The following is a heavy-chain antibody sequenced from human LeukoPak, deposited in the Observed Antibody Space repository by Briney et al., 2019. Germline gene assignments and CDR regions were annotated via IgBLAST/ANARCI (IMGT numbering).Heavy chain of an antibody. V-gene: IGHV3-73*01. CDR1: GFTFNGSA. D-gene: IGHD6-13*01. J-gene: IGHJ4*02. CDR3: TTCLAAADY. CDR2: IRSKANSYAT. Sequence: GGSLRLSCAASGFTFNGSAMHWVRQASGKGLEWVGRIRSKANSYATAYAASVKGRFTNSRDDSKNTAYLQMISLKAEDTVVYYCTTCLAAADYWGEGTLVTVSS.